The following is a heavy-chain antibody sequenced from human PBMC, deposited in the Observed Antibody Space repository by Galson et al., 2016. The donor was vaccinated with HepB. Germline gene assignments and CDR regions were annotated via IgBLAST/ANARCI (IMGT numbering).Heavy chain of an antibody. D-gene: IGHD6-13*01. J-gene: IGHJ4*02. CDR1: EFTFSSYA. Sequence: SLRLSCAASEFTFSSYAMAWVRQAPGRGLEWVSGISHSGGTTYYADSVKGRFTVSRDNSKNTLYLQMSSLRAADTAVYYCTKDLWVRQQLAYYFDYWGQGTLVTVSS. CDR2: ISHSGGTT. CDR3: TKDLWVRQQLAYYFDY. V-gene: IGHV3-23*01.